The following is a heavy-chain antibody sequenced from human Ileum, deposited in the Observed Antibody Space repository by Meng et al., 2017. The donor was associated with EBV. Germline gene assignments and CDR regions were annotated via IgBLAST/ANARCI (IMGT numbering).Heavy chain of an antibody. CDR3: AKDRAQYEPLDY. CDR2: TSGSGRSA. D-gene: IGHD2/OR15-2a*01. J-gene: IGHJ4*02. CDR1: GFPFSNYA. Sequence: VLWWCCGVGVEQPWGIMSLSAAGSGFPFSNYAMSGVRQAPGQGLGGVSSTSGSGRSAYYADSVKGRFTISRDSSKSTLYLQMNSLRAEDTALYYCAKDRAQYEPLDYWGQGTLVTVSS. V-gene: IGHV3-23*01.